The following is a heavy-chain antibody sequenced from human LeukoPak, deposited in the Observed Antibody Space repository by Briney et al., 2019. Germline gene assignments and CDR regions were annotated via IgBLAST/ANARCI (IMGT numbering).Heavy chain of an antibody. CDR2: ITNNGGNT. V-gene: IGHV3-64*01. Sequence: GGSLRLSCAASGFTFTSYAMHWVRRAPGKGLEYASAITNNGGNTYYANSVKGRFTISRDNSKNTLYLQMGSLRTEDMAVYYCARESRGGDGYNPWGQGTLVTVSS. D-gene: IGHD5-24*01. CDR1: GFTFTSYA. CDR3: ARESRGGDGYNP. J-gene: IGHJ5*02.